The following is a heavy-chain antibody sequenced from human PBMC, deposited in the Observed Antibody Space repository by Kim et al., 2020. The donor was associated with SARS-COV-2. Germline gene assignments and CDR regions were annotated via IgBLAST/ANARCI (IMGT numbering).Heavy chain of an antibody. Sequence: GGSLRLSCEASGFPFNDYWMSWVRQAPGKGLEWVAHINQDGSAKYYVDSVKGRFTISRNNAKNSLYLQMNSLRAEDTAGYYCASLGYYYGSGSSFHIDYWGQGTLVTVSS. CDR1: GFPFNDYW. J-gene: IGHJ4*02. V-gene: IGHV3-7*01. D-gene: IGHD3-10*01. CDR2: INQDGSAK. CDR3: ASLGYYYGSGSSFHIDY.